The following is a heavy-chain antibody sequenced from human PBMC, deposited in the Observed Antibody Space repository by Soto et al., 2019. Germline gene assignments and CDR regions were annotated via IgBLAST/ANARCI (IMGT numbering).Heavy chain of an antibody. CDR2: ISGSGGST. D-gene: IGHD1-7*01. CDR3: AKGNNWNYVSYFDY. V-gene: IGHV3-23*01. Sequence: GGSLRLSCAASGFTFSSYAMSWVRRAPGKGLEWVSAISGSGGSTYYADSVKGRFTISRDNSKNTLYLQMNSLRAEDTAVYYCAKGNNWNYVSYFDYWGQGTLVTVSS. CDR1: GFTFSSYA. J-gene: IGHJ4*02.